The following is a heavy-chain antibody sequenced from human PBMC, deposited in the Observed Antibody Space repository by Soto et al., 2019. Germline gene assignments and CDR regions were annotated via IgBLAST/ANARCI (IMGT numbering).Heavy chain of an antibody. CDR3: AKESEYYGSGSYYAFDY. J-gene: IGHJ4*02. D-gene: IGHD3-10*01. Sequence: GGSLRLSCAASGFTFSSYGMHWVRQAPGKGLEWVAVISYDGSNKYYADSVEGRVTISRDNSKNMLYLQMNSLRAEDTAVYYCAKESEYYGSGSYYAFDYWGQGTLVTVSS. CDR2: ISYDGSNK. V-gene: IGHV3-30*18. CDR1: GFTFSSYG.